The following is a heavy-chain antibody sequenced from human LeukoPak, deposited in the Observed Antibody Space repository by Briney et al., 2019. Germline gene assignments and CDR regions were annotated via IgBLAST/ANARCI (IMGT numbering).Heavy chain of an antibody. D-gene: IGHD4-11*01. Sequence: GGSLRLPCAASGFTFSSYAMSWVRQAPGKGLEWVSAISGSGGSTYYADSVKGRFTISRDNSKNTLYLQMNSLRAEDTAVYYCAKATVSYYYYYMDVWGKGTTVTVSS. J-gene: IGHJ6*03. V-gene: IGHV3-23*01. CDR2: ISGSGGST. CDR1: GFTFSSYA. CDR3: AKATVSYYYYYMDV.